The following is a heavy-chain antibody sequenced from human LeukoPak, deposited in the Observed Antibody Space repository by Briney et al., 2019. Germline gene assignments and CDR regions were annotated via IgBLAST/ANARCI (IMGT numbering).Heavy chain of an antibody. J-gene: IGHJ4*02. CDR3: ARVLSQRAAAGFSAGY. Sequence: ASVKVSCKASGYTFTDYYMHWVRQAPGQGLEWMGWINPNSGGTNYAQKFQGRVTMTRDTSISTAYMELSRLRSDDTAVYYCARVLSQRAAAGFSAGYWGQGTLVTVSS. CDR2: INPNSGGT. CDR1: GYTFTDYY. V-gene: IGHV1-2*02. D-gene: IGHD6-13*01.